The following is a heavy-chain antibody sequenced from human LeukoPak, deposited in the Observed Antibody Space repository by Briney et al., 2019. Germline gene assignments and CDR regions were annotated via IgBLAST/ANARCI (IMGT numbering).Heavy chain of an antibody. CDR2: IYYSGNT. D-gene: IGHD5-12*01. CDR3: ARVSGYHWESFYDY. CDR1: GVSISSSNSY. J-gene: IGHJ4*02. V-gene: IGHV4-39*07. Sequence: SETLSLTCTVSGVSISSSNSYWGWIRQPPGKGLEWIGSIYYSGNTYYNASLKSQVSISIDTSKNQFSLRLRSVTAADTAVYYCARVSGYHWESFYDYWGQGTLVTVSS.